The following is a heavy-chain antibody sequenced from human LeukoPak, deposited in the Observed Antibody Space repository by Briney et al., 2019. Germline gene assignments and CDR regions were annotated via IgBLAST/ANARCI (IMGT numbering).Heavy chain of an antibody. CDR3: AVSMGLYLYNWFDP. CDR1: GYSFTSYW. V-gene: IGHV5-51*01. D-gene: IGHD3-16*02. Sequence: GESLKISCKGAGYSFTSYWIGWVRQMPGKGLEWMGVIYPGDSHTRYSPSFQGQVTISADKSISTAYLQWSSLKASDTAMYYCAVSMGLYLYNWFDPWGQGTLVTVSS. J-gene: IGHJ5*02. CDR2: IYPGDSHT.